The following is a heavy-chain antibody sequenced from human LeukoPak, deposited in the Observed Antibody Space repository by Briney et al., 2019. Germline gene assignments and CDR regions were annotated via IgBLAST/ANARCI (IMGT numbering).Heavy chain of an antibody. CDR2: ISYDGSNK. V-gene: IGHV3-30*18. Sequence: GGSLRLSCAASGFTFSSYSMHWVRQAPGKGLEWVALISYDGSNKYYADSVKGRFTISRDNSKNTLYLQMNSLRAEDTAVYYCAKDQCDILTGPLDVWGQGTTVTVSS. D-gene: IGHD3-9*01. CDR3: AKDQCDILTGPLDV. J-gene: IGHJ6*02. CDR1: GFTFSSYS.